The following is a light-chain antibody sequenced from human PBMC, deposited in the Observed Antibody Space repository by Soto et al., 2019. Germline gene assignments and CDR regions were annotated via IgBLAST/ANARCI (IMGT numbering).Light chain of an antibody. CDR3: QQYGSSPYT. CDR2: GAS. Sequence: EIVLTQSPGTLSLSPGERATLSCRASQSVTSNYLAWFQQKPAQAPRLLIYGASSRATGIPDRFRGSGSGTDFTLTISRLEPEDFAMYSCQQYGSSPYTFGQGTKLEIK. V-gene: IGKV3-20*01. CDR1: QSVTSNY. J-gene: IGKJ2*01.